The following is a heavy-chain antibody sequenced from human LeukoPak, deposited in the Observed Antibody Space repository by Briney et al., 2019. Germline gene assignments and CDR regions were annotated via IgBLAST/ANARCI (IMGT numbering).Heavy chain of an antibody. CDR2: IYYSGST. CDR3: ARDLGSSGWFSFDY. Sequence: SETLSLTCTVSGGSISSYYWSWIRRPPGKGLEWIGYIYYSGSTNYNPSLKSRVTISVDTSKNQFSLKLSSVTAADTAVYYCARDLGSSGWFSFDYWGQGTLVTVSS. J-gene: IGHJ4*02. D-gene: IGHD6-19*01. V-gene: IGHV4-59*01. CDR1: GGSISSYY.